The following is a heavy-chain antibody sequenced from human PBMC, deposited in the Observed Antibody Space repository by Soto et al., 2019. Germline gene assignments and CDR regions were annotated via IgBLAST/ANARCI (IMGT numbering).Heavy chain of an antibody. D-gene: IGHD6-13*01. CDR2: INHSGST. J-gene: IGHJ3*02. CDR3: ARPTGIAAAGTIGSAFDI. CDR1: GGSFSGYY. Sequence: QVQLQQWGAGLLKPSETLSLTCAVYGGSFSGYYWSWIRQPPGKGLEWIGEINHSGSTNYNPSLKSRLTISVDTSKNQFSLKLSSVPAADTAVYYCARPTGIAAAGTIGSAFDIWGQGTMVTVSS. V-gene: IGHV4-34*01.